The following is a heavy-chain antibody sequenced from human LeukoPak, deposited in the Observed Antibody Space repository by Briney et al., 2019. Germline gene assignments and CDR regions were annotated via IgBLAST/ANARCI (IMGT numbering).Heavy chain of an antibody. CDR2: IIPISGTA. Sequence: SVKVSCEASGGTFSSYAISWVRQAPGQGLEWMGGIIPISGTANYAQKFQGRVTITADKSTSTAYMELSSLRSEDTAVYYCARGDWRYYDVLTGYKAYYYYGMDVWGKGTTVTVSS. D-gene: IGHD3-9*01. CDR1: GGTFSSYA. J-gene: IGHJ6*04. CDR3: ARGDWRYYDVLTGYKAYYYYGMDV. V-gene: IGHV1-69*06.